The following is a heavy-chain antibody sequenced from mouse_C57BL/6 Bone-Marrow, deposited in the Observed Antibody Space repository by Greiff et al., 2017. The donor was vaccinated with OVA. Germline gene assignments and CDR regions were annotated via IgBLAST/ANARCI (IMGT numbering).Heavy chain of an antibody. V-gene: IGHV5-15*01. CDR2: ISNLAYSI. J-gene: IGHJ4*01. CDR3: ARQNYGSSYDYAMDY. CDR1: GFTFSDYG. Sequence: EVKVIESGGGLVQPGGSLKLSCAASGFTFSDYGMAWVRQAPRKGPEWVAFISNLAYSIYYADTVTGRFTISSENAKNTLYLEMSSLRSEDTAMYYCARQNYGSSYDYAMDYWGQGTSVTVSS. D-gene: IGHD1-1*01.